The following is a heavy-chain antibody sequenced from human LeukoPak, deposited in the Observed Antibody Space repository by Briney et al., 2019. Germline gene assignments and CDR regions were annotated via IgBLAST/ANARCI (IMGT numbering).Heavy chain of an antibody. CDR3: AREPYGSGAFDY. CDR1: GFTFSSYW. J-gene: IGHJ4*02. CDR2: INSDGSST. Sequence: PGGSLRLSCAASGFTFSSYWMHRVRQAPGKGLVWVSRINSDGSSTSYADSVKGRFTISRDNAKNTLYLQMNSLRAEDTAVYYCAREPYGSGAFDYWGQGTLVTVSS. V-gene: IGHV3-74*01. D-gene: IGHD3-10*01.